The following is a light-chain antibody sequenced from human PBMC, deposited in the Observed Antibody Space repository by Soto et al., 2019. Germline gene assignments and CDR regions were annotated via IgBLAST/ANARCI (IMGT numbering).Light chain of an antibody. CDR1: QTVSSY. J-gene: IGKJ1*01. V-gene: IGKV3-20*01. CDR2: GVS. Sequence: EIVLTQSPATLSLSPGERATLSCRASQTVSSYLLWYQQKPGQAPRLLIYGVSSRATGIPDRFSASGSGADFTLTISRLEPEDFAVYYCQQYGRSPWTFGQGTKVDIK. CDR3: QQYGRSPWT.